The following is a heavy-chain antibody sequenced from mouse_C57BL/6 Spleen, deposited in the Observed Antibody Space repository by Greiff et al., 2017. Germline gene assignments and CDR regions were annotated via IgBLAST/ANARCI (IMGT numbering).Heavy chain of an antibody. CDR2: IDPSDSYT. Sequence: QVQLQQPGAELVQPGASVKLSCKASGYTFTSYWMQWVKQRPGQGLEWIGEIDPSDSYTNYNQKFKGKATLTVDTSSSTAYMQLSSLTSEDSAVYYCAAHYFDYWGQGTTLTVSS. V-gene: IGHV1-50*01. CDR3: AAHYFDY. J-gene: IGHJ2*01. CDR1: GYTFTSYW.